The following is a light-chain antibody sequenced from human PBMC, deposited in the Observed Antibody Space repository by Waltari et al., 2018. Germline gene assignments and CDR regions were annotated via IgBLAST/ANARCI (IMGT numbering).Light chain of an antibody. J-gene: IGLJ3*02. CDR3: AAWDDSLSGWV. Sequence: QSLLTSPPSAPATPRPPATITCSRHTSEYQFNSLTLFRHLPGTAPKLLVYRHNERPSGVPVRFSASKSGTSASLAISDLQSEDEADDYCAAWDDSLSGWVFGGGTKLTVL. CDR1: TSEYQFNS. V-gene: IGLV1-44*01. CDR2: RHN.